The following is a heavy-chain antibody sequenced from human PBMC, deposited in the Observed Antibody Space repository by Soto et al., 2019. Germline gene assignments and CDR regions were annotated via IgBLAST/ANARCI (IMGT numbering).Heavy chain of an antibody. CDR1: GFTFSSYG. V-gene: IGHV3-64*01. D-gene: IGHD1-26*01. CDR3: ARRGGSGSYPFDY. Sequence: EVQLVESGGGLVQPGESLRLSCAASGFTFSSYGMHWVRQAPGKGLEYVSGISSDGGGAFYANSVKGRFSISRDNSKNTLYLQMGSLRPADMAVYYCARRGGSGSYPFDYWGQGTLVTVSS. CDR2: ISSDGGGA. J-gene: IGHJ4*02.